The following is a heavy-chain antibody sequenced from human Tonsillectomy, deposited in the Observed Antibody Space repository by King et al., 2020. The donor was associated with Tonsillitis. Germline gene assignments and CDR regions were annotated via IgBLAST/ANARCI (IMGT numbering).Heavy chain of an antibody. Sequence: VQLEESGGGLVQPGRSLRLSCAASGFSFNDYAMHWVRQAPGKGPEWVAGISWESGSLGYADSVKGRFTISRDNAKSSLYLQIASLRAEDTALYYCAKDMGQHLDLNAFDIWGQGTMVTVSS. CDR2: ISWESGSL. J-gene: IGHJ3*02. V-gene: IGHV3-9*01. D-gene: IGHD6-13*01. CDR3: AKDMGQHLDLNAFDI. CDR1: GFSFNDYA.